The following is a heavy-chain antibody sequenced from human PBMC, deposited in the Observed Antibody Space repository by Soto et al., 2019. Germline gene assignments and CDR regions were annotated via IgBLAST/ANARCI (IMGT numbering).Heavy chain of an antibody. Sequence: PSETLSLTSTVSGGSINTFYSSWVRQPAGKGLEWIERIFSCGRHRPNNSLESRVATSVDTSKNHFSLNLSSVTAADMAVYYCAREGSYSAYNFAHGIQLWSFDFWGQGALVTVSS. J-gene: IGHJ4*02. D-gene: IGHD5-12*01. CDR1: GGSINTFY. CDR2: IFSCGRH. CDR3: AREGSYSAYNFAHGIQLWSFDF. V-gene: IGHV4-4*07.